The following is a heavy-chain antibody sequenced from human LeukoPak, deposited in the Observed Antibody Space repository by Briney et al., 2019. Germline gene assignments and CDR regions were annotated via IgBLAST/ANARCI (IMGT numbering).Heavy chain of an antibody. V-gene: IGHV4-39*01. CDR3: ARSGWLQPFDY. D-gene: IGHD5-24*01. J-gene: IGHJ4*02. CDR2: IYYSGST. CDR1: GGSISTYY. Sequence: PSETLSLTCSVSGGSISTYYWGWIRQPPGKGLEWIGSIYYSGSTYYSPSLKSRVTISVDTSKNQFSLQLSSVTAADTAVYYCARSGWLQPFDYWGQGTLVTVSS.